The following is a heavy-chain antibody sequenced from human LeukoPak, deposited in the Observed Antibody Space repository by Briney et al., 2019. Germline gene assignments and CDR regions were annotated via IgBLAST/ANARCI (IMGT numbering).Heavy chain of an antibody. Sequence: ASVKVSCKASGYTFTGYYMHWVRQAPGQGLEWMGWINPNSGGTNYAQKFQGRVTTTRDTSISTAYMELSSLRSEDTAVYYCAGPDTAMEDYYYYYMDVWGKGTTVTVSS. CDR3: AGPDTAMEDYYYYYMDV. CDR1: GYTFTGYY. D-gene: IGHD5-18*01. J-gene: IGHJ6*03. CDR2: INPNSGGT. V-gene: IGHV1-2*02.